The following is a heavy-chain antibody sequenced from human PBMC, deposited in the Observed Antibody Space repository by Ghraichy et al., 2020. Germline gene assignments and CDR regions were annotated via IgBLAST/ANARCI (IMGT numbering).Heavy chain of an antibody. CDR2: TSYDGSNK. D-gene: IGHD3-22*01. CDR3: SKERDTSGYYSFRGDYYGMDV. Sequence: GESLNISCAASGFTFSRYGMLWVRQAPGKGLEWVAVTSYDGSNKFYGGSVQGRFTISRDNSKNTLYLQMNYLRPEDTAVYYCSKERDTSGYYSFRGDYYGMDVWGQGTTVTVSS. CDR1: GFTFSRYG. J-gene: IGHJ6*02. V-gene: IGHV3-30*18.